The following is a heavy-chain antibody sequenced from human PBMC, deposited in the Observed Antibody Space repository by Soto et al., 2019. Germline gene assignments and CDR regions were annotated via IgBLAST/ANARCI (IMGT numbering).Heavy chain of an antibody. D-gene: IGHD1-26*01. V-gene: IGHV1-3*01. Sequence: QVQLVQSGAEVQKPGASVKVSCKASGYTFTSYAMHWVRQAPGQRLEWMGWINAGNGNTKYSQKFQGRVTITRDTAASTVYMELSSLRSEDTAVYYCARGGSLYWYFDLWGRGTLVTVSS. CDR3: ARGGSLYWYFDL. CDR1: GYTFTSYA. J-gene: IGHJ2*01. CDR2: INAGNGNT.